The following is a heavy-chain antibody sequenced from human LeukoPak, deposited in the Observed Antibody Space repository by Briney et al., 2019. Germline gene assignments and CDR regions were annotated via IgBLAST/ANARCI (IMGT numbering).Heavy chain of an antibody. CDR3: ARAYYYDSSGYYRRYYFDY. V-gene: IGHV3-11*06. D-gene: IGHD3-22*01. Sequence: GGSLRLSCAASGFTFSDYYMSWIRQAPGKGLEWVSYISSSSSYTNYADSVKGRFTISRDNAKNSLYLQMNSLRAEDTAVYYCARAYYYDSSGYYRRYYFDYWGQGTLVTASS. CDR2: ISSSSSYT. J-gene: IGHJ4*02. CDR1: GFTFSDYY.